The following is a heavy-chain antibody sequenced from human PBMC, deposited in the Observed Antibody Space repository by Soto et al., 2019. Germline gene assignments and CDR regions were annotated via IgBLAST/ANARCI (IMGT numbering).Heavy chain of an antibody. CDR3: ARSRYCSSTSCYYWFDP. Sequence: SSETLSLTCTVSGGSISSGDYYWSWIRQPPGKGLEWIGYIYYSGSTYYNPSLKSRVSVSVDTSKNQFSLKLSSVTAADTAMYYCARSRYCSSTSCYYWFDPWDQGTLVTVSS. CDR2: IYYSGST. D-gene: IGHD2-2*01. J-gene: IGHJ5*02. CDR1: GGSISSGDYY. V-gene: IGHV4-30-4*01.